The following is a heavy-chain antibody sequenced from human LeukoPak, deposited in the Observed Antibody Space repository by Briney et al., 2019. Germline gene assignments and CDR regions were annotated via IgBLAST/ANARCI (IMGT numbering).Heavy chain of an antibody. D-gene: IGHD3-3*01. Sequence: SVKVSCKASGFTFSFSAVQWVRQARGQRLEWIGWIVVDSGKTNYAQKFQERVTITRDMSTSTAYMELSSLSSEDTAVYYCAADPYPSANDFWLFDPWGQGTLVTVSS. V-gene: IGHV1-58*01. CDR1: GFTFSFSA. CDR3: AADPYPSANDFWLFDP. J-gene: IGHJ5*02. CDR2: IVVDSGKT.